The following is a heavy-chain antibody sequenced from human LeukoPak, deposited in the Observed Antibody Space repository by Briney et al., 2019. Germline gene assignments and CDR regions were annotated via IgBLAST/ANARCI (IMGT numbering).Heavy chain of an antibody. V-gene: IGHV3-30-3*01. CDR1: GFTFSSFA. CDR3: TTDYGSGSYRYFNY. D-gene: IGHD3-10*01. Sequence: SGRSLRLSCTASGFTFSSFAMHWVRQAPGKGLEWVAVISYDGSNKYFADSVKGRFTISRDNSRNTLYLQMNSLKSEDTAVYYCTTDYGSGSYRYFNYWGQGTLVTVSS. J-gene: IGHJ4*02. CDR2: ISYDGSNK.